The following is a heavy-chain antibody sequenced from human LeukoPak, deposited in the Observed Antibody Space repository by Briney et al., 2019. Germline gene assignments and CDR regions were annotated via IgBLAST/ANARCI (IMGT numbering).Heavy chain of an antibody. CDR2: IYYSGST. V-gene: IGHV4-59*01. CDR1: GGSISSYY. D-gene: IGHD3-10*02. J-gene: IGHJ4*02. Sequence: PSETLSLTCTVSGGSISSYYWSWIRQPPGKGLEWIGYIYYSGSTNYNPSLKSRVTISVDTSKNQFSLKVTSVTAADTAVYYCASRGVVRGISYYFDYWGQGTLVTVSS. CDR3: ASRGVVRGISYYFDY.